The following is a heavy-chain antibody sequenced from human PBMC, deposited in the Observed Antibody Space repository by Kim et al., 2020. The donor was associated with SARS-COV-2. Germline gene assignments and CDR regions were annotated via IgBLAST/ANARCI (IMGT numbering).Heavy chain of an antibody. D-gene: IGHD2-15*01. V-gene: IGHV4-59*01. Sequence: SETLSLTCTVSGGSISSYYWSWIRQPPGKGLEWIGYIYYSGSTNYNPSLKSRVTISVDTSKNQFSLKLSSVTAADTAVYYCARGGAYCSGGSCYSYTYNWFDPWGQGTLVTVSS. CDR3: ARGGAYCSGGSCYSYTYNWFDP. CDR1: GGSISSYY. CDR2: IYYSGST. J-gene: IGHJ5*02.